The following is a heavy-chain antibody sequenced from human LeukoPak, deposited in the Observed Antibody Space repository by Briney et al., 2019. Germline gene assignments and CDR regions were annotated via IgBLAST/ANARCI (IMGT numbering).Heavy chain of an antibody. CDR2: ISWNSGSI. CDR3: AKDMRYYYDSSGYLGSVFDY. V-gene: IGHV3-9*01. J-gene: IGHJ4*02. D-gene: IGHD3-22*01. Sequence: GGSLRLSCAASGFTFDDYAMHWVRQAPGKGLEWVSGISWNSGSIGYADSVKGRFTISRDNAKNSLYLQMNSLRAEDTALYYCAKDMRYYYDSSGYLGSVFDYWGQGTLVTVSS. CDR1: GFTFDDYA.